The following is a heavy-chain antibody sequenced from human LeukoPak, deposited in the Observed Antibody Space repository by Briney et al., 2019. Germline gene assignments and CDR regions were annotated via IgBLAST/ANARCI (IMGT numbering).Heavy chain of an antibody. V-gene: IGHV3-30*02. CDR1: GFTFSIYG. CDR2: IRYDGSNK. D-gene: IGHD6-13*01. J-gene: IGHJ4*02. Sequence: GGSLRLSCAASGFTFSIYGMHWVRHAPGKGLEWVAFIRYDGSNKYYADSVKGRFTISRDNSKNSVDLQMNSLRGEDTALYYCARVGAAARGDYWGQGTLVTVSS. CDR3: ARVGAAARGDY.